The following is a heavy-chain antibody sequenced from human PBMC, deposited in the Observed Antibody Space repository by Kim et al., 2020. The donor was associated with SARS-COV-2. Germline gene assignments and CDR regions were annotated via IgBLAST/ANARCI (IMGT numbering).Heavy chain of an antibody. Sequence: STNYTPSLKSRVTISIDTSKNQFSLKLGSVTAADTAVYYCAREKGYSSENWGQGTLVTVSS. J-gene: IGHJ4*02. D-gene: IGHD6-19*01. V-gene: IGHV4-59*01. CDR3: AREKGYSSEN. CDR2: ST.